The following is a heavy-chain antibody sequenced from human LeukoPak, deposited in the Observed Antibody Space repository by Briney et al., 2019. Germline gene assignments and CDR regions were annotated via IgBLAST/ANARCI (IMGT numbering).Heavy chain of an antibody. CDR3: ARVGTMVRGVIISAYFDY. V-gene: IGHV4-4*02. CDR1: GGSISSSNW. CDR2: IYHSGST. D-gene: IGHD3-10*01. J-gene: IGHJ4*02. Sequence: SSETLSLTCTVSGGSISSSNWWSWVRQPPGKGLEWIGEIYHSGSTNYNPSLKSRVTISVDKSKNQLSLKLSSVTAADTAVYYCARVGTMVRGVIISAYFDYWGQGTLVTVSS.